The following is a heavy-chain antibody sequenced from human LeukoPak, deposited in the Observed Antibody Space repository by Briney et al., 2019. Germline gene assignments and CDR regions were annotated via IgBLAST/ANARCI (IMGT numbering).Heavy chain of an antibody. V-gene: IGHV3-30*02. CDR3: SRGEWELSDY. J-gene: IGHJ4*02. CDR1: GFGFSNYG. CDR2: IWYDGCNK. D-gene: IGHD1-26*01. Sequence: GGSLRLSCAASGFGFSNYGMHWVRQAPGKGLEWVAHIWYDGCNKYYADSLKGRFTISRDNSKNTLFLQMNSLRTEDTAVYYCSRGEWELSDYWGQGTLVTVSS.